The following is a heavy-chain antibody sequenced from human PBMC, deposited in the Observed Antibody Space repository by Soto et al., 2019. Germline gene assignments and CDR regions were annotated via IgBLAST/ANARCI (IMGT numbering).Heavy chain of an antibody. D-gene: IGHD2-2*01. CDR2: ISAYNGNT. CDR3: ARDANPYCSSTSCPPNWFDP. V-gene: IGHV1-18*01. CDR1: GYTFTIYG. J-gene: IGHJ5*02. Sequence: ASVKVSCKASGYTFTIYGISWVRQAPGQGLEWMGWISAYNGNTNYAQKLQGRVTMTTDTSTSTAYMGLRSLRSDDTAVYYCARDANPYCSSTSCPPNWFDPWGQGTLVTVSS.